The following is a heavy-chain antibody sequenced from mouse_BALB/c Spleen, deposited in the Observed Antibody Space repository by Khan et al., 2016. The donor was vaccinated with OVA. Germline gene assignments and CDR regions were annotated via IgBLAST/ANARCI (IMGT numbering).Heavy chain of an antibody. Sequence: EVKLLESGPGLVKPSQSLSLTCTVTGYSITSDYAWNWIRQFPGNKLEWMGYISYSGSTTYNPSLKSRISITRDTSKDQFFLQLKSVTSEDTATYYRASELGRYYALDYWGQGTSVTVSS. V-gene: IGHV3-2*02. CDR3: ASELGRYYALDY. CDR2: ISYSGST. J-gene: IGHJ4*01. D-gene: IGHD4-1*01. CDR1: GYSITSDYA.